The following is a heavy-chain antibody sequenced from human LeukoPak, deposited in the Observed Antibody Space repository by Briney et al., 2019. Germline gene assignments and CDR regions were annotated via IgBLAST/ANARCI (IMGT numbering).Heavy chain of an antibody. J-gene: IGHJ4*02. Sequence: ASVKVSCKASGYTFTNYGISWVRQAPGQGLEWMGWICAYSGNTNYAQNLQGRVTMTTDTSTSTAYMELSSLRSDDTAVYYCARAPDDYDFWSGPFDYWGRGTLVTVSS. CDR3: ARAPDDYDFWSGPFDY. V-gene: IGHV1-18*01. D-gene: IGHD3-3*01. CDR2: ICAYSGNT. CDR1: GYTFTNYG.